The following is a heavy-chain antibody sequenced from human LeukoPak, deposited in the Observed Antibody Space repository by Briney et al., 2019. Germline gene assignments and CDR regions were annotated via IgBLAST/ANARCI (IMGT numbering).Heavy chain of an antibody. CDR3: ARAGRGRGVLGQLLNWFDP. V-gene: IGHV4-31*03. Sequence: SETLSLTCTVSGGSISSGGYYWSWIRQHPGKGLEWIGYIYYSGSTYYNPSLKSRVTISVDTSKNQFSLKLSSVTAADTAVYYCARAGRGRGVLGQLLNWFDPWGQGTLVTVSS. D-gene: IGHD3-3*02. J-gene: IGHJ5*02. CDR1: GGSISSGGYY. CDR2: IYYSGST.